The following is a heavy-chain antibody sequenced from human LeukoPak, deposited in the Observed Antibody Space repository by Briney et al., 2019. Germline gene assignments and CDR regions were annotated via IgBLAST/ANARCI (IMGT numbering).Heavy chain of an antibody. V-gene: IGHV3-9*01. CDR1: GFTFDDYA. J-gene: IGHJ4*02. CDR2: ISWNSGSI. Sequence: GRSLRLSCAASGFTFDDYAMHWVRQAPGKGLEWVSGISWNSGSIGYADSVKGRFTISRDNAKNSLYLQMNSLRAEDTALYYCAKDIESSGRGWGLFDYWGQGTLVTVSS. CDR3: AKDIESSGRGWGLFDY. D-gene: IGHD2-15*01.